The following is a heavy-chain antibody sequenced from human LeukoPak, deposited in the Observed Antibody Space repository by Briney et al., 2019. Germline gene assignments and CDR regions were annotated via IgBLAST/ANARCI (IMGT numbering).Heavy chain of an antibody. V-gene: IGHV3-30*04. CDR3: ARGLDSSGYYYAY. J-gene: IGHJ4*02. D-gene: IGHD3-22*01. Sequence: GGSLRLSCAASGFTFSSFAMRWARQAPGKGLEWVAVISFDGSDKYYAEAVKGRFTISRDNSENTVYLQMNSLRAEDTAVYYCARGLDSSGYYYAYWGQGSLVTVSS. CDR2: ISFDGSDK. CDR1: GFTFSSFA.